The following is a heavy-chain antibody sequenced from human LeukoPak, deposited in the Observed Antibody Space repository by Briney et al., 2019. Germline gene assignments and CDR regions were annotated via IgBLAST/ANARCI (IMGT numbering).Heavy chain of an antibody. V-gene: IGHV3-66*01. J-gene: IGHJ4*02. Sequence: GGSLRLSCAASGFTVGNNYMNWLGQAPGKGLEWVSLIFSHGETSYADSVKGRFTISRDNSKNTLYLQMNGLRVEDTAVYYCARDPPAVSINIDAWGQGTLVTVSS. D-gene: IGHD5-12*01. CDR1: GFTVGNNY. CDR3: ARDPPAVSINIDA. CDR2: IFSHGET.